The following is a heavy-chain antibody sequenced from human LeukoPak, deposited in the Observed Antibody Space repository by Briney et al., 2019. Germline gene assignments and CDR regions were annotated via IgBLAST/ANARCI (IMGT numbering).Heavy chain of an antibody. J-gene: IGHJ5*02. CDR1: GYSISSGYY. D-gene: IGHD6-19*01. CDR3: ARGGLYSSGWYWFNP. Sequence: SETLSLTCTVSGYSISSGYYWGWIRQPPGKGLEWIGSIFHSGSTYYNPSLKSRVTISLDTSKNQFSLKLSSVTAADTAVYYCARGGLYSSGWYWFNPWGQGTLVTVSS. CDR2: IFHSGST. V-gene: IGHV4-38-2*02.